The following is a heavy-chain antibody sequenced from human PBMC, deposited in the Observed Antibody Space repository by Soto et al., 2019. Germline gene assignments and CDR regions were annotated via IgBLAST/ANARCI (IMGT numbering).Heavy chain of an antibody. D-gene: IGHD5-12*01. Sequence: EVQLVESGGGLVQPGGSLRLSCAASGFTFSDHYMDWVRQAPGKGLAWVGRTRTKANSYNTEYAASVKGRFTISTDDSKNALYLPMNSLKTEDTAVYYCASSLGYSFSGGCLHYYFDYWGQGTLVTVSS. CDR3: ASSLGYSFSGGCLHYYFDY. CDR1: GFTFSDHY. V-gene: IGHV3-72*01. J-gene: IGHJ4*02. CDR2: TRTKANSYNT.